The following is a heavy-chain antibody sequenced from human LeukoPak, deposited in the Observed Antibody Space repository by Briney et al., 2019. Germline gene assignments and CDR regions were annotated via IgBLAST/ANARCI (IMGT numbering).Heavy chain of an antibody. V-gene: IGHV3-30*18. J-gene: IGHJ3*02. CDR2: ISYDGSNK. Sequence: GRSLRLSCAASGFTFSSYGMHCVRQAPGKGLEWVAIISYDGSNKYYADSVQGRFTISRDNSKNTLYLQMNSLRAEDTAVYYCAKDYDSSGWAAFDIWGQGTMVTVSS. D-gene: IGHD3-22*01. CDR1: GFTFSSYG. CDR3: AKDYDSSGWAAFDI.